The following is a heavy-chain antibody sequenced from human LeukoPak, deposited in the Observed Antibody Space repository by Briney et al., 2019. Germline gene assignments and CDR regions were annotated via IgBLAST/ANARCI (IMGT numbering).Heavy chain of an antibody. CDR2: IKHEGSEK. CDR1: GFTFSNYW. CDR3: ARDLRGNIVVIVAADLSLDY. V-gene: IGHV3-7*01. J-gene: IGHJ4*02. D-gene: IGHD2-15*01. Sequence: GGSLRLSCAVSGFTFSNYWMSWGRQAPGKGLEWVANIKHEGSEKYSVATVKGRFTISRDNAKNSGCLQMNTLRAEDTAVYYCARDLRGNIVVIVAADLSLDYWGQGTLVTVSS.